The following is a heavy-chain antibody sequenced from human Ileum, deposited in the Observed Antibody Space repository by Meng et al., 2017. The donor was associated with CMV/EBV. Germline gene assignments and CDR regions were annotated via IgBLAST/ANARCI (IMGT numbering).Heavy chain of an antibody. CDR2: IYWNDDK. Sequence: SGPTLANPTQTLTLAFPFSGFALTTSGVGVGWIRQRPGKALEWLALIYWNDDKRYSPSLKSRLTTTKDTSKNQVVLTMTNMDPVDTATYYSAHSLSVVTTKVVLADAFDIWGQGTMVTVSS. V-gene: IGHV2-5*01. J-gene: IGHJ3*02. CDR1: GFALTTSGVG. CDR3: AHSLSVVTTKVVLADAFDI. D-gene: IGHD3-22*01.